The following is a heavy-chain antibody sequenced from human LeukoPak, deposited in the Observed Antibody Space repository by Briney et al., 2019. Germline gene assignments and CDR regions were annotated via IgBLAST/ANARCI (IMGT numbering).Heavy chain of an antibody. J-gene: IGHJ6*02. V-gene: IGHV4-31*03. Sequence: PSGTLSLTCTVSGGSISSGGYYWSWIRQHPGKGLEWIGYIYYSGSTYYNPSLKSRVTISVDTSKNQFSLKLSSVTAADTAVYYCARDIAVAGTAGYYYYGMDVWGQGTTVTVSS. CDR3: ARDIAVAGTAGYYYYGMDV. CDR1: GGSISSGGYY. CDR2: IYYSGST. D-gene: IGHD6-19*01.